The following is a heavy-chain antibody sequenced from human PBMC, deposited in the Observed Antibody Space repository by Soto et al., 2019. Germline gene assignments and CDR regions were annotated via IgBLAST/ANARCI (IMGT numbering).Heavy chain of an antibody. CDR2: IYWHGDK. J-gene: IGHJ4*02. CDR1: GFSLSTSGVG. Sequence: QITLKESGPTLVKPTQTLTLTCTFSGFSLSTSGVGVGWIRQPPGKALEWLALIYWHGDKRYSPSLNSRLTITKDTSKNLVVLTMTDMDPVDTATYYCAHSARYYDILTGQYFPFNFDYWGLGTLVTVSS. V-gene: IGHV2-5*01. CDR3: AHSARYYDILTGQYFPFNFDY. D-gene: IGHD3-9*01.